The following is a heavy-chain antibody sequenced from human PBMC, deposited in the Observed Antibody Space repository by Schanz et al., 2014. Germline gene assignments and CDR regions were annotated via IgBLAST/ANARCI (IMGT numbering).Heavy chain of an antibody. CDR1: GYTFTRSD. D-gene: IGHD2-8*02. Sequence: QVQLVQSGAEVKKPGASVKVSCKASGYTFTRSDINWVRQAPGQGLEWMGQINPNSGATIYAQNFQGRVTMTRDTSISTAYMELSRLRSDDTAVYYCARGLVRYFAYWGQGTLVTVSS. J-gene: IGHJ4*02. CDR2: INPNSGAT. CDR3: ARGLVRYFAY. V-gene: IGHV1-2*06.